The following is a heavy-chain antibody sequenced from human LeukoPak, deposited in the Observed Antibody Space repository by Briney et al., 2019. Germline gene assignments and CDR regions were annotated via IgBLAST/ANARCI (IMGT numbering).Heavy chain of an antibody. CDR3: ASITGTTSSWFDP. V-gene: IGHV4-34*01. Sequence: SESLSLTCAVYGGSFSGYYWSWIRQPPGKGLEGIGEINHSGSTNYNPSLKSRVTISVDTSKNQFSLKLSSVTAADMAVYYCASITGTTSSWFDPWGQGTLVPVSS. J-gene: IGHJ5*02. CDR2: INHSGST. D-gene: IGHD1-7*01. CDR1: GGSFSGYY.